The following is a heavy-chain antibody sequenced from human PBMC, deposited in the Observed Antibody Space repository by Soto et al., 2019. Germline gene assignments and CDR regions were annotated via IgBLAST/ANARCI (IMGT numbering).Heavy chain of an antibody. CDR2: VQFSGNT. Sequence: QVQLQESGPGLVKPSETLSLTCTVSGGSINNYFWSWIRQPPGKGLEWIGSVQFSGNTNYNPSLKSRLTISVDTSKNQFSLKLTSVTAADTAVYYCARHPAAPGVIVPYYKYMEVWGKGTTVTVSS. J-gene: IGHJ6*03. D-gene: IGHD3-10*01. CDR3: ARHPAAPGVIVPYYKYMEV. V-gene: IGHV4-59*08. CDR1: GGSINNYF.